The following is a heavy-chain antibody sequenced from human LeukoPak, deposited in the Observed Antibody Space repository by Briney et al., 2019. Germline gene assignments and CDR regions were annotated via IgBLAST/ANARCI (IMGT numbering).Heavy chain of an antibody. Sequence: GGSLRLSCAASGFTFSSYSMNWVRQAPGKGLEWVSSISSSSSYIYYADSVKGRFTISRDNAKNSLYLQMDSLRAEDTAVHYCARVSSGLTHNDWGQGTLVTVSS. CDR3: ARVSSGLTHND. J-gene: IGHJ4*02. CDR1: GFTFSSYS. CDR2: ISSSSSYI. V-gene: IGHV3-21*01. D-gene: IGHD3-10*01.